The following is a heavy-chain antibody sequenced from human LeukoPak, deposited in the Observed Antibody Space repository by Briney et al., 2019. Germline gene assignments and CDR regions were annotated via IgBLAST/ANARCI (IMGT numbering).Heavy chain of an antibody. CDR2: IYTSGST. D-gene: IGHD3-10*01. CDR3: ARERDYYLPGGFDP. CDR1: GGSISSNSYY. J-gene: IGHJ5*02. Sequence: KPSETLSLTCTVSGGSISSNSYYWSWIRQPAGKGLEWIGRIYTSGSTNYNPSLKSRVTISVDTSKNQFSLKLSSVTAADAAVYYCARERDYYLPGGFDPWGQGTLVTVSS. V-gene: IGHV4-61*02.